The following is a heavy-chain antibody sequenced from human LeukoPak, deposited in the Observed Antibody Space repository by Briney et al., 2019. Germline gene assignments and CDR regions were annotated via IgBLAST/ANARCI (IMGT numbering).Heavy chain of an antibody. Sequence: GGSLRLSCAASGFSFSGFGMNWVRQAPGKGLEWISYIGSSGSAGGNIYYAVSVKGRFTVSSDNAKDSLFLQMNSLQDADTAVYYCARAPTPYFTYYMDVWGKGTTVTVSS. CDR1: GFSFSGFG. CDR3: ARAPTPYFTYYMDV. V-gene: IGHV3-48*02. CDR2: IGSSGSAGGNI. J-gene: IGHJ6*03. D-gene: IGHD2-21*01.